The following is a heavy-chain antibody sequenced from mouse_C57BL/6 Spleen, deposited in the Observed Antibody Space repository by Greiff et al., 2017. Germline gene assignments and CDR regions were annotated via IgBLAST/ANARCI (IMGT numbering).Heavy chain of an antibody. CDR1: GYTFTSYW. Sequence: QVRLQQPGAELVKPGASVKLSCKASGYTFTSYWMQWVKQRPGQGLEWIGEIDPSDSYTNYNQKFKGKATLTVDTSSSTAYMQLSSLTSEDSAVYYCASSYDYAVAYWGQGTLVTVSA. CDR3: ASSYDYAVAY. V-gene: IGHV1-50*01. D-gene: IGHD2-4*01. CDR2: IDPSDSYT. J-gene: IGHJ3*01.